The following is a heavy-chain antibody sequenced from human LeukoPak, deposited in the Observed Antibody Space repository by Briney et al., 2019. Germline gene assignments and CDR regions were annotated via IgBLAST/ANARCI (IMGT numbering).Heavy chain of an antibody. CDR3: ARGHAYYDILTGYSIYAMDI. CDR2: MNPDTGNA. J-gene: IGHJ6*02. Sequence: GASMKVSCKASGYSFTSYDINWVRQATGQGLEWMGWMNPDTGNAGYAQKFQGRVNMTRITSITTAYMELSSLRSEDTAVYYCARGHAYYDILTGYSIYAMDIWGQGTAVTVSS. D-gene: IGHD3-9*01. CDR1: GYSFTSYD. V-gene: IGHV1-8*01.